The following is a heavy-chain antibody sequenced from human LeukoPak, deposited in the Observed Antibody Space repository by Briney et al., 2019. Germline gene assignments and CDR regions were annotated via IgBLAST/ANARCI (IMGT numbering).Heavy chain of an antibody. CDR2: ISWNSGSI. D-gene: IGHD3-22*01. CDR1: GFTFDDYA. J-gene: IGHJ3*02. Sequence: PGGSLRLSCAASGFTFDDYAMHWVRQAPGKGLEWVSGISWNSGSIGYADSVKGRFTIPRDNAKNSLYLQMNSLRAEDTALYYCAKLGYYYDSSAPLDAFDIWGQGTMVTVSS. CDR3: AKLGYYYDSSAPLDAFDI. V-gene: IGHV3-9*01.